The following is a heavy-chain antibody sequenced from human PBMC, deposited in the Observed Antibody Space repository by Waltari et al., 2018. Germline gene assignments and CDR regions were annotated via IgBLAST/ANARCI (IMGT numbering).Heavy chain of an antibody. J-gene: IGHJ6*02. Sequence: QVQLQESGPGLVKPSETLSLTCTVSGGSINNDYWSWIRQPPGKGLEWIGYIYYSGSTNYNPSLKSRVTVSIDTAKNQFSLKLSSVTAADTAVYYCARVSSFRFSGGMDVWGQGTTVTVSS. CDR3: ARVSSFRFSGGMDV. D-gene: IGHD3-3*01. CDR2: IYYSGST. V-gene: IGHV4-59*01. CDR1: GGSINNDY.